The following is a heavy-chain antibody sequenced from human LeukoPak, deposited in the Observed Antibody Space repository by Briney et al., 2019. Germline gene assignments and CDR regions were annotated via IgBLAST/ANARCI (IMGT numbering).Heavy chain of an antibody. CDR2: ISGFNGNT. V-gene: IGHV1-18*01. D-gene: IGHD3-10*01. CDR1: GYTLTSYG. J-gene: IGHJ5*02. CDR3: ARPNYPGGSGSYGGPNWFDP. Sequence: GASVKVSCKASGYTLTSYGMTWVRQAPGQGLEWMGWISGFNGNTNYAQKFQGRVTMTTDTSTSTAYMELRSLTSDDTAVYYCARPNYPGGSGSYGGPNWFDPWGQGTLVTVSS.